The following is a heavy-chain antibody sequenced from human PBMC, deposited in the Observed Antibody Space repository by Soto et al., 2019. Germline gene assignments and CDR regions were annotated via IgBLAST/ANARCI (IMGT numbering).Heavy chain of an antibody. J-gene: IGHJ6*03. Sequence: GGSLRLSCAASGFTFSSYSMNWVRQAPGKGLEWVSSISSSISYIYYADSVKGRFTISRDNAKNSLYLQMNSLRAEDTAVYYCAREANDFWSGYYSEHYYYYYMDVWGKGTTVTVSS. V-gene: IGHV3-21*01. CDR3: AREANDFWSGYYSEHYYYYYMDV. CDR2: ISSSISYI. D-gene: IGHD3-3*01. CDR1: GFTFSSYS.